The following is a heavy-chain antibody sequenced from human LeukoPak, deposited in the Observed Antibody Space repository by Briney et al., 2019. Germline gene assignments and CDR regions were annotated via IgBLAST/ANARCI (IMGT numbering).Heavy chain of an antibody. V-gene: IGHV3-30*02. CDR1: GFTFSSYG. CDR3: AKDTWFGELPDAFDI. J-gene: IGHJ3*02. D-gene: IGHD3-10*01. CDR2: IRYDGSNK. Sequence: GGSLRLSCAASGFTFSSYGMHWVRQAPGKGLEWVAFIRYDGSNKYYADSVKGRFTISRDNSKNTLYLQMNSLRAEDTAVYYCAKDTWFGELPDAFDIWGQGTMVTVSS.